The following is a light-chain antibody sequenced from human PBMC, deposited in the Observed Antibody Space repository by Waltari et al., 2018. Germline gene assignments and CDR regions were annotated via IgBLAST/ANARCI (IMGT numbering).Light chain of an antibody. CDR2: QDA. J-gene: IGLJ1*01. Sequence: SSELTQPPSVSVSPGQTASITCSGDTFGDKSACWYQQKPGQSPVLPFNQDAKRPSGIPGRFSASRSGETDTLTSSVAQPVDEADYYCQAWDSTTFVFGTGTKVTVL. CDR3: QAWDSTTFV. CDR1: TFGDKS. V-gene: IGLV3-1*01.